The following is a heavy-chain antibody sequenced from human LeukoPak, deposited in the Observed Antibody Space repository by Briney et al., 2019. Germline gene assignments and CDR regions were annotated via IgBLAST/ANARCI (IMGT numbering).Heavy chain of an antibody. Sequence: GGSLRLSCAASGFTFSSYAMSWVRQAPGKGLEWVSANSGSGGSTYYADSVKGRFTISRDNAKNSLYLQMNSLRVEDTAVYYCATCWGGTSSSPTANWFDPWGQGTLVTVSS. CDR1: GFTFSSYA. J-gene: IGHJ5*02. CDR3: ATCWGGTSSSPTANWFDP. V-gene: IGHV3-23*01. CDR2: NSGSGGST. D-gene: IGHD6-6*01.